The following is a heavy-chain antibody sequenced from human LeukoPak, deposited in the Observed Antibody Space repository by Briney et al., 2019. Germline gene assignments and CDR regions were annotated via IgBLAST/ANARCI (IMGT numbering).Heavy chain of an antibody. J-gene: IGHJ5*02. CDR2: GDEREGT. V-gene: IGHV4-34*01. D-gene: IGHD1-26*01. CDR3: AKNGQSGFSFDP. CDR1: GGPLNGHY. Sequence: SETLSLTCAVYGGPLNGHYWSWIRQSPGKGLEWIGEGDEREGTKYNPSLRGRVTISADTSKNQFSLRLTSVTAADTAVYHCAKNGQSGFSFDPWGQGTLVTVFS.